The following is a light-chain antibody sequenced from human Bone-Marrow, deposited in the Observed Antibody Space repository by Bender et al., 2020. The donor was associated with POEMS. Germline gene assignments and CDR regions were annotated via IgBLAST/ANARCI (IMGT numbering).Light chain of an antibody. J-gene: IGLJ2*01. Sequence: QSVLTQPPSASGTPGQRVTISCSGGSSNIGAHAVNWYQHLPGTAPKLLIYGNNNRPSGVPDRFSGSKSGTSASLAITGLQAGDEANYFCQSYDTSLNGHVIFGGGTKVTVL. CDR2: GNN. CDR1: SSNIGAHA. V-gene: IGLV1-40*01. CDR3: QSYDTSLNGHVI.